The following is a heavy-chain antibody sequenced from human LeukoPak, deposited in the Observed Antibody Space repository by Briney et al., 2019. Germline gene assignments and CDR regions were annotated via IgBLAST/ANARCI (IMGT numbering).Heavy chain of an antibody. CDR2: IYPGDSDT. CDR3: ARIERNYYDSSGYYFYFDY. Sequence: GESLKISCKGSGYSFTSYWIGWVRQMPGKGLGWMGIIYPGDSDTRYSPSFQGQVTISADKSISTAYLQWSSLKASDTAMYYCARIERNYYDSSGYYFYFDYWGQGTLVTVSS. CDR1: GYSFTSYW. J-gene: IGHJ4*02. D-gene: IGHD3-22*01. V-gene: IGHV5-51*01.